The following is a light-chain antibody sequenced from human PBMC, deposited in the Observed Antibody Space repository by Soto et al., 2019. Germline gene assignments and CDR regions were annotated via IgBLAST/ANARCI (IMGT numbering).Light chain of an antibody. J-gene: IGKJ1*01. Sequence: ETVMTQSPATLSVSPGERATLSCRASQSVSYNLAWYQQKPGQAPSLLIYSASTRATNIPARFSGSGSGTEFTLTISSLQSEDFALYFFQQYNNWPRGTFGQGTKVEIK. CDR2: SAS. CDR3: QQYNNWPRGT. CDR1: QSVSYN. V-gene: IGKV3-15*01.